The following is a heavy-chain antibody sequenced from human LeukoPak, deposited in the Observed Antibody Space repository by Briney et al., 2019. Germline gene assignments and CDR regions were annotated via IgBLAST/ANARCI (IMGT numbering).Heavy chain of an antibody. CDR2: INPSGGST. J-gene: IGHJ4*02. CDR1: GYTFTSYY. V-gene: IGHV1-46*01. Sequence: GASVKVSCKASGYTFTSYYMHWVRQAPGQGLEWMGIINPSGGSTSYAQKFQGRVTITADKSTSTAYMELSSLRSEDTAVYYCASLPPQDYSYFDYWGQGTLVTVSS. D-gene: IGHD4-11*01. CDR3: ASLPPQDYSYFDY.